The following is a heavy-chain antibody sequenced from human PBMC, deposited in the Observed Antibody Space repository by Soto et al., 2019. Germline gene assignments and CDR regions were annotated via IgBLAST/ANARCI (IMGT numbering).Heavy chain of an antibody. CDR3: ARSVGYKAGTTLWPAHYYYYYGMDV. CDR1: GGTFSSYA. J-gene: IGHJ6*02. V-gene: IGHV1-69*01. Sequence: QVQLVQSGAEVKKPGSSVKVPCKASGGTFSSYAISWVRQAPGQGLEWMGGIIPIFGTANYAQKFQGRVTITADESTSTAYMELSSLRSEDTAVYYCARSVGYKAGTTLWPAHYYYYYGMDVWGQGTTVTVSS. CDR2: IIPIFGTA. D-gene: IGHD1-1*01.